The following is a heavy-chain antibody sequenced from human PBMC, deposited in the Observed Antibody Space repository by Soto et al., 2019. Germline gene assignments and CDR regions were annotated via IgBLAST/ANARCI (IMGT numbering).Heavy chain of an antibody. D-gene: IGHD6-19*01. J-gene: IGHJ3*02. CDR1: GGSISSSSYY. CDR2: IYYSGST. CDR3: ARQPPPRSIAVADLDI. V-gene: IGHV4-39*01. Sequence: SETLSLTCTVSGGSISSSSYYWGWIRQPPGKGLEWIGSIYYSGSTYYNPSLKSRVTISVDTSKNKFSLKLSSVTAADTAVYYCARQPPPRSIAVADLDIWGQGTMVTVSS.